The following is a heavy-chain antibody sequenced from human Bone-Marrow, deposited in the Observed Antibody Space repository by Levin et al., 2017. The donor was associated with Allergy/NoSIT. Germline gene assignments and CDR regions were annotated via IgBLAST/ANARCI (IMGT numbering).Heavy chain of an antibody. CDR1: GGSIVTNKW. CDR3: ATLNGDFCYFDI. CDR2: IYHTGSS. V-gene: IGHV4-4*02. J-gene: IGHJ2*01. D-gene: IGHD4-17*01. Sequence: SQTLSLTCVVSGGSIVTNKWWSWVRQPPGKDLEWIGRIYHTGSSAYNPSLKSRVTISVDTSKNQFSLKLKSVTAADTAVYYCATLNGDFCYFDIWGRGTLVTVSS.